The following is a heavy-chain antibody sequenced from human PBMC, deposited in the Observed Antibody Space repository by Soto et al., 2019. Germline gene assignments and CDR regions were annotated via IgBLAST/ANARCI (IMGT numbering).Heavy chain of an antibody. V-gene: IGHV3-23*01. CDR1: GFTFTNYA. CDR3: AREDHAAISGGYYYGMDV. Sequence: GGSLRLSCATSGFTFTNYAMSWVRQAPGKGLEWVSTISGSGRTTDYANPVKGRFTISRDNSRSTLYLQMNSLRAEDTAVYYCAREDHAAISGGYYYGMDVWGQGTTVTVSS. CDR2: ISGSGRTT. J-gene: IGHJ6*02. D-gene: IGHD3-3*01.